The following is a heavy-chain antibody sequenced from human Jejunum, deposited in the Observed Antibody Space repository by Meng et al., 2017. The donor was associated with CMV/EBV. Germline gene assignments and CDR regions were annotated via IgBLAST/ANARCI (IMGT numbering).Heavy chain of an antibody. V-gene: IGHV4-59*11. CDR1: ADSFGPPS. CDR2: LFYSRSI. D-gene: IGHD4-11*01. CDR3: ARTVPRRPWFDP. Sequence: FSADSFGPPSWSWIRQPPGRGLECLSYLFYSRSINYNPALKTRVSISIDPSKNQFSLKLRSVPAADTAFYSCARTVPRRPWFDPWGQGTLVTVSS. J-gene: IGHJ5*02.